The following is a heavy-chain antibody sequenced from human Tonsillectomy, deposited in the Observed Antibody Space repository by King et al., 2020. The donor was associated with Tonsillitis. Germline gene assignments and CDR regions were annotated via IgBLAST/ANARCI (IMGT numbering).Heavy chain of an antibody. CDR1: GFTFSNYG. Sequence: VQLVESGGGVVQPGRSLRLSCAASGFTFSNYGMHWVRQAPGKGLEWVALIWYDGSNKYYADSVKGRFTISRDNSKNTLHLQMNSLRADDTAVYFCARDPGYSSGRLDYFDYWGQGTLVTVSS. CDR2: IWYDGSNK. V-gene: IGHV3-33*01. J-gene: IGHJ4*02. CDR3: ARDPGYSSGRLDYFDY. D-gene: IGHD6-19*01.